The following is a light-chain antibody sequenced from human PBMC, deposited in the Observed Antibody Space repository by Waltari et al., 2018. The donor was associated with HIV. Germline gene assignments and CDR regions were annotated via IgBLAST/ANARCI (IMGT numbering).Light chain of an antibody. CDR2: WAS. V-gene: IGKV4-1*01. CDR1: QNLLYNSNKKNY. Sequence: DVVVTQSPHSLTVSVGERATLNCKSSQNLLYNSNKKNYLAWYQQKPGQRPKLCIYWASTRASGVPDRFSGSGSGTDVTLTISSLQTEDVAIYYCQQFYSVPYTFGQGTKLEIK. CDR3: QQFYSVPYT. J-gene: IGKJ2*01.